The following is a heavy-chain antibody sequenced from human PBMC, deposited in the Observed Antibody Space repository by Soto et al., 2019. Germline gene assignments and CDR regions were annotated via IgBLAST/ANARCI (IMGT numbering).Heavy chain of an antibody. Sequence: GGSLRLSCAASGFTFSSYGMHWVRQAPGKGLEWVAVISYDGSNKYYADSVKGRFTISRDNSKNTLYLQMNSLRAEDTAVYYCAKVTSYSSSWRHFDYWGQGTLVTVSS. CDR2: ISYDGSNK. V-gene: IGHV3-30*18. D-gene: IGHD6-13*01. J-gene: IGHJ4*02. CDR3: AKVTSYSSSWRHFDY. CDR1: GFTFSSYG.